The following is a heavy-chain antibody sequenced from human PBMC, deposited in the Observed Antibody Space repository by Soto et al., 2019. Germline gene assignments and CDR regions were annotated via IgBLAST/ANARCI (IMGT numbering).Heavy chain of an antibody. J-gene: IGHJ4*02. CDR1: GYTFTSYA. V-gene: IGHV1-18*01. D-gene: IGHD3-16*01. CDR3: ARDHGGGITFE. Sequence: QVQLVQSGAEVKKPGASGKVSCKASGYTFTSYAISWGRQAPGQGREWMGWISAYKGNTKYAQNLQGRVTMTTDTSTSTAYMEPSSLRSDATAVYYCARDHGGGITFEWGQGTLVTVSS. CDR2: ISAYKGNT.